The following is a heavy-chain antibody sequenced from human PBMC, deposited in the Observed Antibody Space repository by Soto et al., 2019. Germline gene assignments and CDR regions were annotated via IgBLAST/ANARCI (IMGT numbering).Heavy chain of an antibody. J-gene: IGHJ4*01. Sequence: QVQLKESGPGLVTPSETLSVTCTVSGSPISDNYWSWFRQAPGQGLEWVGYIYYTGTTTYNPSVKSRVALSLDTSTSHFSLILMSVSAADTAVYYCARIGDYFPAFDYRGHGALVTV. D-gene: IGHD2-21*01. CDR3: ARIGDYFPAFDY. CDR1: GSPISDNY. CDR2: IYYTGTT. V-gene: IGHV4-59*08.